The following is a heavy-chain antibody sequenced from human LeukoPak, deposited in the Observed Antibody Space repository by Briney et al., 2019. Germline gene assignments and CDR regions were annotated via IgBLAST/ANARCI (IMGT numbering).Heavy chain of an antibody. J-gene: IGHJ4*02. CDR2: MNPNSGNT. Sequence: VASVKVSCKASGYTFTSYDINGVRQATGQGLDWMGWMNPNSGNTGYAQKFQGRVTMTRNTSISTAYMELSSLRSEDTAVYYCARATELVDYDFWSGYYMNYWGQGTLVTVSS. D-gene: IGHD3-3*01. CDR3: ARATELVDYDFWSGYYMNY. V-gene: IGHV1-8*01. CDR1: GYTFTSYD.